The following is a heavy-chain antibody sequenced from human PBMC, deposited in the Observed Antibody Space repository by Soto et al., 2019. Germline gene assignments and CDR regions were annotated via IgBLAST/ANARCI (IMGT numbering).Heavy chain of an antibody. Sequence: QVQLVQSGAEVKKPGSSVKVSCKASGGTFSSYAISWVRQAPGQGLDWMGGIIPIFCTANYAKKVKVRVTITADESTSTAYMELSSLRSEDTAVYYCASGDDYYDSSGYYHASCGPGTLVTVSS. D-gene: IGHD3-22*01. CDR2: IIPIFCTA. J-gene: IGHJ5*02. V-gene: IGHV1-69*01. CDR3: ASGDDYYDSSGYYHAS. CDR1: GGTFSSYA.